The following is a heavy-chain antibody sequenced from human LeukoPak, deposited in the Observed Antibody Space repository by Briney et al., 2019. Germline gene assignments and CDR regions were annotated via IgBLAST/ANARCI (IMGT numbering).Heavy chain of an antibody. CDR1: GFTFSSYE. CDR3: ARGPMRCNYDEGFDY. CDR2: ISSSGSTI. D-gene: IGHD1-1*01. Sequence: GGSLRLSCAASGFTFSSYEMNWVRQAPGKGLEWVSYISSSGSTIYYADSVKGRFTISRDNAKNSLYLQMNSLRAEDTAVYYCARGPMRCNYDEGFDYWGQGTLVTVSS. J-gene: IGHJ4*02. V-gene: IGHV3-48*03.